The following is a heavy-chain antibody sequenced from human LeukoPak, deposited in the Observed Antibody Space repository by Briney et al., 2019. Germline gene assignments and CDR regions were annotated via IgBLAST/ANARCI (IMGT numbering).Heavy chain of an antibody. CDR2: IRYNGRTT. CDR3: AKEASRGSSFAYTPIEKPYYLDY. D-gene: IGHD5-18*01. CDR1: GFTFSSSG. J-gene: IGHJ4*02. Sequence: GGSLRLSCVASGFTFSSSGMHWVRQAPGKGLKWVAFIRYNGRTTYYADSVKGRFTISRDNSKNTVFLQMYSLRAEDTAAYYCAKEASRGSSFAYTPIEKPYYLDYWGQGTLVTVSS. V-gene: IGHV3-30*02.